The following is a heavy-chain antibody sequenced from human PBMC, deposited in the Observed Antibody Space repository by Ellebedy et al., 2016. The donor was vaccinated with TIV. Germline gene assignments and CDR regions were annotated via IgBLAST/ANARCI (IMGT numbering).Heavy chain of an antibody. Sequence: GGSLRLSCAASGFTFSDYWMTWVRQAPGKGLEWVANIYEDGSAMYCVDSVKGRFTISRDNAKNSLYLQMNSLSAEDTAVYYCAKLVGHSSPDYWGQGTLVTVSS. CDR2: IYEDGSAM. CDR3: AKLVGHSSPDY. D-gene: IGHD1-26*01. J-gene: IGHJ4*02. V-gene: IGHV3-7*03. CDR1: GFTFSDYW.